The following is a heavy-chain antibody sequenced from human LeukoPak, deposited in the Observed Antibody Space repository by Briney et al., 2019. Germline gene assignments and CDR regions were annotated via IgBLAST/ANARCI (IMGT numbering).Heavy chain of an antibody. D-gene: IGHD6-19*01. V-gene: IGHV4-38-2*02. CDR2: IYHSGST. CDR3: ARLKIAVAGTGAFDI. Sequence: SETLSLTCTVSGYSISSGYYWGWIRQPPGKGLEWIGSIYHSGSTYYNPSLKSRVTISVDTSKNQFSPKLSSATAADTAVYYCARLKIAVAGTGAFDIWGQGTMVTVSS. CDR1: GYSISSGYY. J-gene: IGHJ3*02.